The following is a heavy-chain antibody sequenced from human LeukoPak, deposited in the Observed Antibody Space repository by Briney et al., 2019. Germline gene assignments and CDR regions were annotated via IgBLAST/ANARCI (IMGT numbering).Heavy chain of an antibody. CDR1: GGSISSGGYY. Sequence: ASETLSLTCTVSGGSISSGGYYWSWSRQHPGKGLEWIGYIYYSGSTYYNPSLKSRVTISVDTSKNQFSLKLSSVTAADTAVYYCARGSPAGEYFDYWGQGTLVTVSS. J-gene: IGHJ4*02. CDR2: IYYSGST. V-gene: IGHV4-31*03. D-gene: IGHD3-16*01. CDR3: ARGSPAGEYFDY.